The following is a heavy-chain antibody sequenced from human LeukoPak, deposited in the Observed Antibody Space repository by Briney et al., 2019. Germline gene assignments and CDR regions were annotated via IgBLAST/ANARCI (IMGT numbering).Heavy chain of an antibody. J-gene: IGHJ4*01. V-gene: IGHV4-59*01. Sequence: SETLSLTSTVSGGSTSSYYWSWIRQPPGKGLEWIGYIYYSGSTTYNPSLKSPVTISVDTSRNQFSLKLSSVTAADTAVYYCARGAGAFDYWGHGTLVTVSS. D-gene: IGHD6-19*01. CDR2: IYYSGST. CDR1: GGSTSSYY. CDR3: ARGAGAFDY.